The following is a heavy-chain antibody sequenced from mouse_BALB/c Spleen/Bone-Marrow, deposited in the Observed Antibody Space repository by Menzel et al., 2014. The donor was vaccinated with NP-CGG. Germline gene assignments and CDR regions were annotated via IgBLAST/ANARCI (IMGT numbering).Heavy chain of an antibody. Sequence: QVQLKQSGAELVRPGSSVKISCESSGYVFSTYRINWVKQRPGQGLEWIGQIYPGDGDTDYNGKFKDKATLTADKSSNTAYMQLSSLTSEDSAVYFCARGGISVDYWGQGTTLTVSS. CDR1: GYVFSTYR. J-gene: IGHJ2*01. CDR2: IYPGDGDT. CDR3: ARGGISVDY. V-gene: IGHV1-80*01.